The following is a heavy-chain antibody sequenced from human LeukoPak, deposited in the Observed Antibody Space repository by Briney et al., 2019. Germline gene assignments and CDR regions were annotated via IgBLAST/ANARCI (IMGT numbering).Heavy chain of an antibody. J-gene: IGHJ5*02. CDR1: GGTFSSYV. Sequence: SVTVSCKASGGTFSSYVISWVRQAPGQGLEWMGGIIPIFGTANYAQKFQGRVTITADESTSTAYMELSSLRSEDTAVYYCARGGEPDYYDSSGYLLSWGQGTLVTVSS. D-gene: IGHD3-22*01. CDR2: IIPIFGTA. CDR3: ARGGEPDYYDSSGYLLS. V-gene: IGHV1-69*13.